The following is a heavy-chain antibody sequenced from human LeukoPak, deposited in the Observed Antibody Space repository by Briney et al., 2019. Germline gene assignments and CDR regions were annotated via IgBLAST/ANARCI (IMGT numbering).Heavy chain of an antibody. CDR3: ARVEEGGYKYLSYRRWYFDY. Sequence: PGGSLRLSCAASGFTFSSYSMNWVRQAPGKGLEWVSSISSSSSYIYYADSVKGRFTISRDNAKNSLYLQMNSLRAEDTAVYYCARVEEGGYKYLSYRRWYFDYWGQGTLATVSS. CDR2: ISSSSSYI. V-gene: IGHV3-21*01. CDR1: GFTFSSYS. J-gene: IGHJ4*02. D-gene: IGHD5-24*01.